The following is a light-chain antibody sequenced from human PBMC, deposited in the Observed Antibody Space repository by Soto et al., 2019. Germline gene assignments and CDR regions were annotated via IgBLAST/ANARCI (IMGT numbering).Light chain of an antibody. CDR1: GSNIGAGYG. V-gene: IGLV1-40*01. CDR3: QSYDSNLSEV. Sequence: QSVLTQPPSVPGAPGQTVTIPCTGSGSNIGAGYGVQWYQQLPGTAPRLLIYGSDDRPSGVPDRFSASVSGNSASLAITGLQTEDEAVYYCQSYDSNLSEVFGPGTKVTV. CDR2: GSD. J-gene: IGLJ1*01.